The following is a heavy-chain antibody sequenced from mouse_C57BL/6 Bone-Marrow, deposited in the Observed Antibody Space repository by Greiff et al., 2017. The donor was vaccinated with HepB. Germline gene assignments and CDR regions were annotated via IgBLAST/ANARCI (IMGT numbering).Heavy chain of an antibody. CDR2: IYPRSGNT. Sequence: VQLQQSGAELARPGASVKLSCKASGYTFTSYGISWVKQRTGQGLEWIGEIYPRSGNTYYNEKFKGKATLTVDKSSSTAYMLLSSLTSEDSAVYFCAREGWGGLGVAYWGQGTLVTVSA. V-gene: IGHV1-81*01. D-gene: IGHD1-1*02. J-gene: IGHJ3*01. CDR3: AREGWGGLGVAY. CDR1: GYTFTSYG.